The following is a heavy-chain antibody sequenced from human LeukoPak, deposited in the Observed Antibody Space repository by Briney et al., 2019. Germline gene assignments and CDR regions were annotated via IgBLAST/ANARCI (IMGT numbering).Heavy chain of an antibody. CDR1: GYTFTSYW. J-gene: IGHJ4*02. Sequence: GASLKISCEASGYTFTSYWIAWVRQMPGKGLEWMGIIYPGDSDTIYSPSFQGQVTISADKSISTAYLQWSSLEASDTAIYYCARHDSSWPGAYWGQGTQVTVSS. CDR2: IYPGDSDT. V-gene: IGHV5-51*01. CDR3: ARHDSSWPGAY. D-gene: IGHD6-13*01.